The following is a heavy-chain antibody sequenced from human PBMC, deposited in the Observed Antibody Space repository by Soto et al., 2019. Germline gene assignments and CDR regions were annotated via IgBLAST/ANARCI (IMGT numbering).Heavy chain of an antibody. CDR1: GFTFSSYG. Sequence: QVQLVESGGGVVQPGRSLRLSCAASGFTFSSYGMHWVRQAPGKGLEWVAVIWYDGSNKYYADSVKGRFTISRDNSKNTLYLQMNSLRAEDTAVYYCARDVPTMGVRKTLNSTRFDPWGKGTLVTVSS. D-gene: IGHD3-10*01. V-gene: IGHV3-33*01. CDR2: IWYDGSNK. CDR3: ARDVPTMGVRKTLNSTRFDP. J-gene: IGHJ5*02.